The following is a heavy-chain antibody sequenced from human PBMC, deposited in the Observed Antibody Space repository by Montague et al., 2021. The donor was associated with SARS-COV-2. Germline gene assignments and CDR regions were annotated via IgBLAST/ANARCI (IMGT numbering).Heavy chain of an antibody. V-gene: IGHV2-70*01. CDR2: VDWDDDK. CDR1: GFSLTTGGMC. D-gene: IGHD3-10*01. CDR3: ARIHVRTSGSFDY. Sequence: PALVKPTQTLTLTCTFSGFSLTTGGMCVTWIRQPPGKALEWLAVVDWDDDKYYTSSLETRLAISKDTSRNQVVLTMTNMDPMDTGTYYCARIHVRTSGSFDYWGQGILVTVSS. J-gene: IGHJ4*02.